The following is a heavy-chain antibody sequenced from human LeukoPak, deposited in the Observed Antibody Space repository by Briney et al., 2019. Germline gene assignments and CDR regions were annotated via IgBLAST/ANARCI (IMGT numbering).Heavy chain of an antibody. J-gene: IGHJ3*02. CDR1: GGSISSYY. CDR3: ARTTYYDFWSGWGAFDI. CDR2: IYYSGST. D-gene: IGHD3-3*01. V-gene: IGHV4-59*01. Sequence: SETLSLTCTVSGGSISSYYWSWIRQPPGKGLEWIGYIYYSGSTNYNPSLKSRVTISVDTSKNQFSLKLSSVTAADTAVYHCARTTYYDFWSGWGAFDIWGQGTMVTVSS.